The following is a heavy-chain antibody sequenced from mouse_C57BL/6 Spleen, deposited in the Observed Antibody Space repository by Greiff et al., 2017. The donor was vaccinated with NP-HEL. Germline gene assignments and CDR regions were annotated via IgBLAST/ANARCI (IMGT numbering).Heavy chain of an antibody. CDR2: IDPSDSYT. D-gene: IGHD2-5*01. Sequence: QVQLQQPGAELVMPGASVKLSCKASGYTFTSYWMHWVKQRPGQGLEWIGEIDPSDSYTNYNQKFKGKSTLTVDKSSSTAYMQLSSLTSEDSAVYYCARCYYSNYNAMDYWGQGTSVTVSS. J-gene: IGHJ4*01. CDR3: ARCYYSNYNAMDY. CDR1: GYTFTSYW. V-gene: IGHV1-69*01.